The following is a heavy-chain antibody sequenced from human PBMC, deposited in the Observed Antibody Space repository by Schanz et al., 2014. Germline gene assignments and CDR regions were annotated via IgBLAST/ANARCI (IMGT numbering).Heavy chain of an antibody. V-gene: IGHV3-23*04. D-gene: IGHD5-12*01. Sequence: EVQLVESGGGLVQPGGSLRLSCAASGFTFSSYAMSWVRQAPGKGLEWISSMYINSGSTQYADSVKGRFTISRDNSENTLYVQMNSLRAEDTAVYFCARDGGRDGYNLAFDVWGQGTLVTVSS. CDR3: ARDGGRDGYNLAFDV. J-gene: IGHJ3*01. CDR2: MYINSGST. CDR1: GFTFSSYA.